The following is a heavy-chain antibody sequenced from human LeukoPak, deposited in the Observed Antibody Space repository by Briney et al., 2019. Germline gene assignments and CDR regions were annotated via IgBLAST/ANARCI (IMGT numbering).Heavy chain of an antibody. V-gene: IGHV3-23*01. D-gene: IGHD3-22*01. J-gene: IGHJ4*02. Sequence: GGSLRLSCAASGFTFSSYAMSWVRQAPGKGLEWVSAISGSGGSTYYADSVKGRFTIYRDNSKNTLYLKMNSPRAEDTAVYYCAKDLGRITMIVVVITLDYWGQGTLVTVSS. CDR1: GFTFSSYA. CDR2: ISGSGGST. CDR3: AKDLGRITMIVVVITLDY.